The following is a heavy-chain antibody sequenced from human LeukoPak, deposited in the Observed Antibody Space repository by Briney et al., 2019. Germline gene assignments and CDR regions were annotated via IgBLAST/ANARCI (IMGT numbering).Heavy chain of an antibody. Sequence: ASVKVSCKASGYTFTSYGISWVRQAPGQGLEWMGWISAYNGNTNYAQRLQGRVTMTTDTSTSTAYMELRSLRSDDTAVYYCASWSYDLSGFDYWGQGTLVTVSS. J-gene: IGHJ4*02. CDR3: ASWSYDLSGFDY. CDR1: GYTFTSYG. D-gene: IGHD1-26*01. V-gene: IGHV1-18*01. CDR2: ISAYNGNT.